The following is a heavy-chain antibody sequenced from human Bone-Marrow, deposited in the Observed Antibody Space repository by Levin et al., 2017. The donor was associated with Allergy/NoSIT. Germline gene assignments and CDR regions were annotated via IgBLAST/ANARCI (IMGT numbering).Heavy chain of an antibody. D-gene: IGHD3-3*01. CDR2: IRGSSSYI. CDR1: GFTFRSHS. Sequence: GGSLRLSCAASGFTFRSHSMNWVRQAPGKGLEWVSSIRGSSSYITFSDSVKGRLTISRDNAKNSLYLQMNNLRAEDTAVYYCARRNDFWSRTHGGYYFFMDVWGKGTTVTVSS. J-gene: IGHJ6*03. V-gene: IGHV3-21*01. CDR3: ARRNDFWSRTHGGYYFFMDV.